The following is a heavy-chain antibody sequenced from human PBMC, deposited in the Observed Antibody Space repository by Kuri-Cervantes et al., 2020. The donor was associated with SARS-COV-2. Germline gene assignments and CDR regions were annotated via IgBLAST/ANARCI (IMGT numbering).Heavy chain of an antibody. D-gene: IGHD3-3*02. CDR2: IYESGDT. V-gene: IGHV4-39*01. CDR3: ARGRVGFLEWLENYYYYGMDV. Sequence: SETLSLTCTVSGASISSSTYYWGWIRQSPGKGLEGLGSIYESGDTYYSSSLKSRLSLSVNTSKNQFSLKLTSVTAADTAIYYCARGRVGFLEWLENYYYYGMDVWGQGATVTVSS. CDR1: GASISSSTYY. J-gene: IGHJ6*02.